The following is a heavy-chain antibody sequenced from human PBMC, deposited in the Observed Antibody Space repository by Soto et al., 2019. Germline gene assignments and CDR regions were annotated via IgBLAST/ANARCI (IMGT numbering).Heavy chain of an antibody. CDR2: INAGNGNT. CDR1: GYTFTSYA. CDR3: ERVFTGSYLGLDY. J-gene: IGHJ4*02. V-gene: IGHV1-3*01. Sequence: GASVKVSCKASGYTFTSYAMHWVRQAPGQRLEWMGWINAGNGNTKYSQKFQGRVTITRDTSASTAYMELSSLRSEDTAVYYCERVFTGSYLGLDYWRQGTLVTVSS. D-gene: IGHD1-26*01.